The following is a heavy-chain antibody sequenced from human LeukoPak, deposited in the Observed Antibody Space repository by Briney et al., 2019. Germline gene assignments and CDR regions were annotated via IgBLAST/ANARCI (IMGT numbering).Heavy chain of an antibody. V-gene: IGHV3-23*01. D-gene: IGHD6-13*01. Sequence: GGSLRLSCAASGFTFSSYAMSWVCQAPGKGLEWVSAISGSGGSTYYADSVKGRFTISRDNSKNTLYLQMNSLRAEDTAVYYCAKGQDRSYYYYYYMDVWGKGTTVIISS. J-gene: IGHJ6*03. CDR1: GFTFSSYA. CDR3: AKGQDRSYYYYYYMDV. CDR2: ISGSGGST.